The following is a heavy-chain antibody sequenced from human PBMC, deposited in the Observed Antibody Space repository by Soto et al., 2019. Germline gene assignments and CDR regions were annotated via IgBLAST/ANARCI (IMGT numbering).Heavy chain of an antibody. CDR1: GGSISDYY. CDR2: VYYSGST. V-gene: IGHV4-59*08. CDR3: ARQAID. Sequence: QVQLQESGPGLVKPSETLSLTCTVSGGSISDYYWSWFRQAPGKGLDWIGYVYYSGSTNYNPSLRSRVTISVDTSKNQFSLKLRYVTAADTAVYYCARQAIDWGQGTLVTVSS. J-gene: IGHJ4*02.